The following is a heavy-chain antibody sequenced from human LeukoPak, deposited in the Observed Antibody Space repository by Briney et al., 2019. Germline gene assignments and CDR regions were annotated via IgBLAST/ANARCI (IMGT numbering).Heavy chain of an antibody. V-gene: IGHV1-2*06. D-gene: IGHD1-26*01. Sequence: ASVKVSCKASGYTFTGYYMHWVRQAPGQGLEWMGRINPNSGGTNYAQKFQGRVTMTRDTSISTAYMELSRLRSDDTAVYYCARGIVVGATWNWFDPWGQGTLVTVSS. CDR1: GYTFTGYY. J-gene: IGHJ5*02. CDR3: ARGIVVGATWNWFDP. CDR2: INPNSGGT.